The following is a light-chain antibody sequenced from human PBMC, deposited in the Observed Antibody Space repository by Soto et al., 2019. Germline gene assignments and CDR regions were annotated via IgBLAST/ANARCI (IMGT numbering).Light chain of an antibody. Sequence: QLVLTQSPSASASLGASVKLTCTLTSGHSSYVIAWHQQQPEKGPRYLMKLNSDGSHNKGDGIPDRFSGSSSGAERYLTISSLQSEDEAIYYCQTWDTGTWVFGGGTKLTVL. CDR3: QTWDTGTWV. J-gene: IGLJ3*02. CDR2: LNSDGSH. CDR1: SGHSSYV. V-gene: IGLV4-69*01.